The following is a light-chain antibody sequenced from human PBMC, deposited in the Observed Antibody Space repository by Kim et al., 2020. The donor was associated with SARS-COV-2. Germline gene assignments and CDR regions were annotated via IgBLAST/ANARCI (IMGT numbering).Light chain of an antibody. CDR1: SSNIKVGCD. CDR2: SND. CDR3: QSYDSGLRAWV. Sequence: RGSITGTGSSSNIKVGCDVNWYQHLPGTAPKLLMYSNDNRPSGVPDRFSGSKSGTSASLAISGLKAEDEAYYYCQSYDSGLRAWVFGGGTQLTVL. V-gene: IGLV1-40*01. J-gene: IGLJ2*01.